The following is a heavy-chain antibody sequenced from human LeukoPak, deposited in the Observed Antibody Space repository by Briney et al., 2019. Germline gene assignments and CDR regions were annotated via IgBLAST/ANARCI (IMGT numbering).Heavy chain of an antibody. J-gene: IGHJ3*02. V-gene: IGHV3-74*01. CDR1: GFTFSSYW. D-gene: IGHD5-18*01. Sequence: GGSLRLSCAASGFTFSSYWMHWVRQAPGKGLVWVSRINGDGSSTSYADSVKGRFTISRDNAKNTLYLQKNSLRAEDTAVYYCARGRGTAMVKSAFDIWGQGTMVTVSS. CDR3: ARGRGTAMVKSAFDI. CDR2: INGDGSST.